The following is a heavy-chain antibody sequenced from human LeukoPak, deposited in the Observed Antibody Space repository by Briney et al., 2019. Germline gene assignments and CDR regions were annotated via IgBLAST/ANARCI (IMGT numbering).Heavy chain of an antibody. CDR1: GVSFSGYY. Sequence: SETLSLTCAVYGVSFSGYYWSWIRQPPGKGLEWIGEINHSGSTNYNPSLKSRVTISVDTSKNQFSLKLSSVTAADTAVYYCASFGLAAGTGDYWGQGTLVTVSS. CDR2: INHSGST. CDR3: ASFGLAAGTGDY. D-gene: IGHD6-13*01. V-gene: IGHV4-34*01. J-gene: IGHJ4*02.